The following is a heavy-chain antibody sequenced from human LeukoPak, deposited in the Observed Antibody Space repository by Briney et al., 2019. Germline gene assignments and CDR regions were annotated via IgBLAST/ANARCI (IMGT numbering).Heavy chain of an antibody. CDR3: AKWLGYCSSTSCPFDY. Sequence: GGSLRLSCAASGFTFSSYAVSWVRQAPGKGLEWVSAISGSGGSTYYADSVKGRFTISRDNSKNTLYLQMNSLRAEDTAVYYCAKWLGYCSSTSCPFDYWGQGTLVTVSS. V-gene: IGHV3-23*01. CDR2: ISGSGGST. CDR1: GFTFSSYA. D-gene: IGHD2-2*01. J-gene: IGHJ4*02.